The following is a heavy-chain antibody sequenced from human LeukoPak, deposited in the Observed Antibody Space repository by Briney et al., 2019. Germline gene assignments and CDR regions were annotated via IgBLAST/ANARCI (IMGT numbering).Heavy chain of an antibody. J-gene: IGHJ6*02. V-gene: IGHV3-9*01. CDR2: ISWNSGSI. CDR1: GFTFGDYA. Sequence: GGSLRLSCAASGFTFGDYAMHWVRQAPGKGLEWVSGISWNSGSIGYADSVKGRFTISRDNAKNSLYLQMNSLRAEDTALYYCAKVQDCSSTSCYSTYYYGMDVWGQGTTVTVSS. D-gene: IGHD2-2*01. CDR3: AKVQDCSSTSCYSTYYYGMDV.